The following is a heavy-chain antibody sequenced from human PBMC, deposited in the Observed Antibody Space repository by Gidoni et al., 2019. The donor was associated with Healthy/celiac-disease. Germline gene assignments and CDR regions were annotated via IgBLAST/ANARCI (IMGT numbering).Heavy chain of an antibody. V-gene: IGHV3-30-3*01. CDR2: ISYDGSNK. Sequence: QVQLVESGGGVVQPGRSLRLSCAASGFPFSSYAMHWVRQAPGKGLEWVAVISYDGSNKYYADSVKGRFTISRDNSKNTLYLQMNSLRAEDTAVYYCARALDQTWGGFLDYWGQGTLVTVSS. CDR3: ARALDQTWGGFLDY. J-gene: IGHJ4*02. CDR1: GFPFSSYA. D-gene: IGHD3-16*01.